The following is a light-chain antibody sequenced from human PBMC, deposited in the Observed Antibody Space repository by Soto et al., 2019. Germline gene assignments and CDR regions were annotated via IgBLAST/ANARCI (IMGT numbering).Light chain of an antibody. V-gene: IGLV1-40*01. CDR3: QSYDSSLSGYVV. Sequence: QSVLTQPPSVSGAPGQRVTISCTGSRSNIGAGYDVHWYQQLPGTAPKLLIYGNSNRPSGVPDRFSGSKSGTSASLAITGFQAEDEADYYCQSYDSSLSGYVVFGGRTKLTVL. CDR1: RSNIGAGYD. CDR2: GNS. J-gene: IGLJ2*01.